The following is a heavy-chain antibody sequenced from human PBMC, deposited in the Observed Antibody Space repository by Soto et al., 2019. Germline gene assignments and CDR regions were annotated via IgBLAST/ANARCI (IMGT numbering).Heavy chain of an antibody. CDR1: GFTFSDSY. Sequence: GGSLRLSCAASGFTFSDSYMSWIRQAPGKGLEWVSSISSSSTYTKCADSGKGRLTISRDNAKKSPYLQLVGLRAEDTSVYFCAGEGKEPSSIGVAFAIWGQGTMVTVSS. J-gene: IGHJ3*02. V-gene: IGHV3-11*06. CDR2: ISSSSTYT. CDR3: AGEGKEPSSIGVAFAI. D-gene: IGHD3-10*01.